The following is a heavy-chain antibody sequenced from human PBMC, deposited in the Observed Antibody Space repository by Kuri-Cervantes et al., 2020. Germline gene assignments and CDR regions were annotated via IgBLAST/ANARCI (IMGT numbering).Heavy chain of an antibody. CDR1: GGSFSGYY. Sequence: SETLSLTCAVYGGSFSGYYWSWVRQPPGKGLEWIGYIYYSGSTYYNPSLKSRVTISVDTPKNQFSLKLSSVTAADTAVYYCARGNSFDYWGQGTLVTVSS. J-gene: IGHJ4*02. CDR3: ARGNSFDY. CDR2: IYYSGST. V-gene: IGHV4-34*01.